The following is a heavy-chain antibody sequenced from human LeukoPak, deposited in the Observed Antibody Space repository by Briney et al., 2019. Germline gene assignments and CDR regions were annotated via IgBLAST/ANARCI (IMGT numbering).Heavy chain of an antibody. CDR2: IRYDGSNK. J-gene: IGHJ6*03. CDR1: GFTFSSYG. D-gene: IGHD3-22*01. V-gene: IGHV3-30*02. Sequence: GGSLRLSCAASGFTFSSYGMHWVRQAPGKGLEWVAFIRYDGSNKYYADSVKGRFTISRDNSKNTLYLQVNSLRAEDTAVYYCARDDYYDSSGPMDVWGKGTTVTVSS. CDR3: ARDDYYDSSGPMDV.